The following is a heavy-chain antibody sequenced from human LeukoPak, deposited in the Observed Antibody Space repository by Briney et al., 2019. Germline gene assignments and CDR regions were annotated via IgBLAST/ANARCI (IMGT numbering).Heavy chain of an antibody. CDR1: GFTFSSYA. CDR2: ISGSGGST. V-gene: IGHV3-23*01. Sequence: GGSLRLSCAASGFTFSSYAMSWVRQAPGKRLEWVSAISGSGGSTYYADSVKGRFTISRDNSKNTLYLQMNSLRAEDTAVYYCARDFFDSSSSLFFDYWGQGTLVTVSS. CDR3: ARDFFDSSSSLFFDY. D-gene: IGHD6-6*01. J-gene: IGHJ4*02.